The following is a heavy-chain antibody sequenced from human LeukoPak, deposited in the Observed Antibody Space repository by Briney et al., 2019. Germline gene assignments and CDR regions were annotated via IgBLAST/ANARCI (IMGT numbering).Heavy chain of an antibody. CDR1: GGSISNYY. J-gene: IGHJ4*02. Sequence: SETLSLTCTVSGGSISNYYWSWIRQPPGKGLEWIGYIYYSGSTNYNPFLKSRVTISVDTSKNQFSLKLSSVTAADTAVYSCASSGYRNGYYFDYWGQGTLVTVSS. CDR2: IYYSGST. V-gene: IGHV4-59*08. D-gene: IGHD5-18*01. CDR3: ASSGYRNGYYFDY.